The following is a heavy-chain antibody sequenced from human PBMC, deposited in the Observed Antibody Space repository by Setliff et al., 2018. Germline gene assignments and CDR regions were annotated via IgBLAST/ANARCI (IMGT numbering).Heavy chain of an antibody. D-gene: IGHD6-19*01. J-gene: IGHJ4*02. Sequence: ASVKVSCKASGYTFSAYYIHWVRQAPGQGLEWMGWINPHSGGTNFPQTFQGRVTMTRDTSINTAYMELSTLTSDDTAVYFCARATRDSGGWYYYGQGHYFDYWGQGTLVTVSS. CDR1: GYTFSAYY. CDR2: INPHSGGT. CDR3: ARATRDSGGWYYYGQGHYFDY. V-gene: IGHV1-2*02.